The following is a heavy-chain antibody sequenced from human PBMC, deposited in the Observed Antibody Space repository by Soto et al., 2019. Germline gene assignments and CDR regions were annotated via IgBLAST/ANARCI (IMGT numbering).Heavy chain of an antibody. CDR2: ISGTT. CDR1: GFTFSNFA. Sequence: EVQLLESGGALVQPGGSLRLSCAASGFTFSNFAMSWVRQAPGKGLEWVSAISGTTYYTDSVKGRFTISRDNSVNTVFLQMNSLRAGDTAVYYCAKDRGYSGYAFDYWGQGTLVTVSS. V-gene: IGHV3-23*01. J-gene: IGHJ4*02. CDR3: AKDRGYSGYAFDY. D-gene: IGHD5-12*01.